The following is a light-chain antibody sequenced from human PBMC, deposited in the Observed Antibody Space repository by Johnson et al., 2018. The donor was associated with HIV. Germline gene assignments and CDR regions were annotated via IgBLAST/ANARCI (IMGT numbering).Light chain of an antibody. CDR2: RNN. CDR1: SSNIGSNT. CDR3: AAWDDSLNAPYV. J-gene: IGLJ1*01. V-gene: IGLV1-44*01. Sequence: QSVLTQPPSASGTPGQRVTISCSGSSSNIGSNTVNWYKQLPGTAPKLLIYRNNQRPSGVPDRFSGSKSGTSASLAISGLQAEDEADYYCAAWDDSLNAPYVFGTGTKVTVL.